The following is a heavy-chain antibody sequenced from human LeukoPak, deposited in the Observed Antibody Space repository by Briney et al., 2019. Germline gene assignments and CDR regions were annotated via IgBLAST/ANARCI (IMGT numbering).Heavy chain of an antibody. CDR1: VGTFSSYA. J-gene: IGHJ4*02. CDR3: ARLAAAAPGFDY. D-gene: IGHD6-13*01. CDR2: IIPIFGTA. V-gene: IGHV1-69*05. Sequence: SVKVSCRASVGTFSSYAISWVRQAPGQGLEWMGRIIPIFGTANYAQKFQGRVTITTDESTSTAYMELSSLRSEDTAVYYCARLAAAAPGFDYWGQGTLVTVSS.